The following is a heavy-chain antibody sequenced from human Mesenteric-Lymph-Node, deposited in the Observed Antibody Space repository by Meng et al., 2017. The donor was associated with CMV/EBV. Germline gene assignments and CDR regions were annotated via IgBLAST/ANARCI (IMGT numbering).Heavy chain of an antibody. D-gene: IGHD2-2*01. CDR1: GFAFSNYN. V-gene: IGHV3-21*01. CDR2: ISSSSTYI. Sequence: GESLKISCAASGFAFSNYNINWVRQAPGKGLEWVSSISSSSTYIYYGDSVKGRFTISRDNANNSLYLQMNTLRPEDTAVYYCARDSCSSTSCYQGSGYYGMDVWGQGTTVTVSS. CDR3: ARDSCSSTSCYQGSGYYGMDV. J-gene: IGHJ6*02.